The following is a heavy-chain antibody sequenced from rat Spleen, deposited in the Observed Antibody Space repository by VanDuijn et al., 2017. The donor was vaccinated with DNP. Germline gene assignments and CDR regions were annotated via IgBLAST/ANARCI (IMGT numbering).Heavy chain of an antibody. CDR1: GFSLTNYG. CDR3: AREITTVL. CDR2: IWGNGNT. V-gene: IGHV2S75*01. D-gene: IGHD1-1*01. J-gene: IGHJ2*01. Sequence: QVQLKESGPVLVQASETLSLTCTVSGFSLTNYGVIWVRQSPGKGLEWMGIIWGNGNTDYNSALKSRLSISRDSSKRQVYLKMHSLQTEDTATYYCAREITTVLWGQGVMVTVSS.